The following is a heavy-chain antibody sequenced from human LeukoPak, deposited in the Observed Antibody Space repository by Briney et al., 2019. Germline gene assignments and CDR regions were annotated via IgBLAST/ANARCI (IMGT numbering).Heavy chain of an antibody. Sequence: PSETLSLTCTVSGGSISSYYWSWIRQPPGKGLEWIGNVYYSGSTYYNPSLRSRVTISVDTSKNQFSLKLSSVTAADTAVYFCARLTRSRGGFDYWGQGTLVTVSS. CDR1: GGSISSYY. CDR2: VYYSGST. V-gene: IGHV4-39*01. CDR3: ARLTRSRGGFDY. J-gene: IGHJ4*02. D-gene: IGHD6-13*01.